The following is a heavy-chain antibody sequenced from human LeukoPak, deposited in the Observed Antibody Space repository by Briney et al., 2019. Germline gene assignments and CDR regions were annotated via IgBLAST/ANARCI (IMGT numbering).Heavy chain of an antibody. V-gene: IGHV3-30*02. Sequence: PGGSLRLSCAASGFTFSSYGMHWVRQAPGKGLEWVAFIRYDGSNKYYADSVKGRLTISRDNSKNTLYLQMNSLRAEDTAVYYCAKDSEESGLLWFALTSYYYMDVWGKGTTVTVSS. CDR2: IRYDGSNK. J-gene: IGHJ6*03. CDR3: AKDSEESGLLWFALTSYYYMDV. CDR1: GFTFSSYG. D-gene: IGHD3-10*01.